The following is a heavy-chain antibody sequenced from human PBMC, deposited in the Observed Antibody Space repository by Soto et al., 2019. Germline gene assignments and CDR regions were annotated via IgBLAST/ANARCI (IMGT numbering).Heavy chain of an antibody. J-gene: IGHJ4*02. Sequence: SETLSLTCTVSGGSFKSGSYSWSWIRQPPGKGLEWIGYVYHTGRTSYNPSPKSRVSISMDTSKNQFSLNLDSVTAADTAVYFCARDFAYFDSWGQGTLVTVS. CDR2: VYHTGRT. D-gene: IGHD3-3*01. V-gene: IGHV4-61*01. CDR3: ARDFAYFDS. CDR1: GGSFKSGSYS.